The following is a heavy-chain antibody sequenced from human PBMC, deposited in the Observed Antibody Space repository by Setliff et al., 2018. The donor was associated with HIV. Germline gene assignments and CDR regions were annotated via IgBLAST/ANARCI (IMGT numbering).Heavy chain of an antibody. D-gene: IGHD2-21*02. J-gene: IGHJ2*01. CDR1: GGFISNHY. V-gene: IGHV4-59*11. CDR3: ARDVGLCGVDCWPYFYFDL. CDR2: THYSGSS. Sequence: SETLSLTCTISGGFISNHYWNWIRQPPGKGLEWIGSTHYSGSSYYSPSLKSRVTISLDTSKNQFSLKLSSMTAADTAVYYCARDVGLCGVDCWPYFYFDLWGRGNLVTISS.